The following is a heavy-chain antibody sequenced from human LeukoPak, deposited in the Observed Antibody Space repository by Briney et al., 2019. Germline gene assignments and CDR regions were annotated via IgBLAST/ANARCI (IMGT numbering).Heavy chain of an antibody. Sequence: SETLSLTCTVSGGSINSYYWSWIRQPPGKRLEWIGYIYYSGSTNYNPSLKSRVTISVDTSKNQFSLRLSSVTAADTAVYYCARVTGYMTEDYFDYWGQGTLITVSS. V-gene: IGHV4-59*01. CDR1: GGSINSYY. J-gene: IGHJ4*02. CDR3: ARVTGYMTEDYFDY. CDR2: IYYSGST. D-gene: IGHD6-13*01.